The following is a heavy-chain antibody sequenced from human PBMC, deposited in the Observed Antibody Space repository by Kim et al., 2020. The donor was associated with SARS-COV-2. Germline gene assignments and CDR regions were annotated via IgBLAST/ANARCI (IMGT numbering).Heavy chain of an antibody. V-gene: IGHV4-34*01. CDR2: ISHSGST. Sequence: SETLSLTCAVYGGSFSGYYWSWIRQPPGKGLEWIWEISHSGSTNYNPYLTSRVTINVDTYTNQYYFKLSSVTVADAAASYCATGTLSPLWYGHSWGRG. J-gene: IGHJ2*01. CDR1: GGSFSGYY. D-gene: IGHD4-17*01. CDR3: ATGTLSPLWYGHS.